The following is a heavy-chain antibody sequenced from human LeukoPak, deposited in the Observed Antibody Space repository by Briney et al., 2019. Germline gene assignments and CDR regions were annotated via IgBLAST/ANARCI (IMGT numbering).Heavy chain of an antibody. CDR1: GFTFTTYA. CDR3: ARLSGTFGTTSRVLDA. J-gene: IGHJ5*02. D-gene: IGHD1-1*01. CDR2: IGGSDGNT. Sequence: GGSLTLSCAASGFTFTTYAMTWVRQAPGKGLEWVSAIGGSDGNTYYADSVKGRFTISRDNSKNTLFLQMNNLGAEDTAPYYCARLSGTFGTTSRVLDAWGQGTLLTVSS. V-gene: IGHV3-23*01.